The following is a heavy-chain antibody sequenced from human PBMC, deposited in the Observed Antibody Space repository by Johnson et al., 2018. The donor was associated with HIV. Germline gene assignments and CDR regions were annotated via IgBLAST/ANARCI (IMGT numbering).Heavy chain of an antibody. CDR3: AREPGSSSRLGAFDI. D-gene: IGHD6-13*01. J-gene: IGHJ3*02. CDR2: IWYDGSNK. V-gene: IGHV3-33*01. CDR1: GFTFRTSG. Sequence: QVQLVESGGGVVQPGRSLRLSCAASGFTFRTSGMHWVRQAPGQGLEWVAVIWYDGSNKYYAGSVQGRFTISRDNSKNTLYLQMNSLRAEDTAVYYCAREPGSSSRLGAFDIWGQGTMVTVSS.